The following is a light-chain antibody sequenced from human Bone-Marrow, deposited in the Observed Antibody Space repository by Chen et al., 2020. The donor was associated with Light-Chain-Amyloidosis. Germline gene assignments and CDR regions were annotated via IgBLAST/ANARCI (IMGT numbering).Light chain of an antibody. CDR2: DAS. CDR3: QQYDTVPRT. CDR1: QAISNY. Sequence: DIQLTQSPSSLSASVGDRVTITCQASQAISNYLNWYQQKPGKAPDLLIYDASNLEPGVPSRFSGGGAGTHFTFTISSLQPEDIATYYCQQYDTVPRTFGQGTKVEIK. V-gene: IGKV1-33*01. J-gene: IGKJ2*02.